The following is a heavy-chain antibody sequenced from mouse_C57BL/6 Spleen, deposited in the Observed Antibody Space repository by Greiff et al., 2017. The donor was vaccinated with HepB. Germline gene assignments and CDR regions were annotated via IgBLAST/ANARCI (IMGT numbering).Heavy chain of an antibody. CDR1: GFSFNTYA. CDR3: VRQTLFAY. CDR2: IRSKSNNYAT. Sequence: EVKVVESGGGLVQPKGSLKLSCAASGFSFNTYAMNWVRQAPGKGLEWVARIRSKSNNYATYYADSVKDRFTISRDDSESMLYLQMNNLKTEDTAMYYCVRQTLFAYWGQGTLVTVSA. J-gene: IGHJ3*01. V-gene: IGHV10-1*01.